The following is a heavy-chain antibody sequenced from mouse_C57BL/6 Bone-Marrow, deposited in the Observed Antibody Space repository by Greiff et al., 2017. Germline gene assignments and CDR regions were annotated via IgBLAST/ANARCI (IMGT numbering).Heavy chain of an antibody. CDR1: GFTFSDYY. V-gene: IGHV5-16*02. Sequence: EVMLVESEGGLVQPGSSMKLSCTASGFTFSDYYMAWVRQVPEKGLEWVANINYDGSSTYYLDSLKSRFIISRDNAKNILYLQMSSLKSEDTATXYCARRVYGSYWYFDVWGTGTTVTVSS. CDR2: INYDGSST. J-gene: IGHJ1*03. D-gene: IGHD1-1*01. CDR3: ARRVYGSYWYFDV.